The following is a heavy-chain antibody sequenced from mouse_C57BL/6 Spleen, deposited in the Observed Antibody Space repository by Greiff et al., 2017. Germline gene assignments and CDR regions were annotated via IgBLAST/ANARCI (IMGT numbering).Heavy chain of an antibody. CDR2: ISSGGSYT. V-gene: IGHV5-6*01. D-gene: IGHD1-2*01. CDR3: ARHSLRLFGC. CDR1: GFTFSSYG. Sequence: EVMLVESGGDLVKPGGSLKLSCAASGFTFSSYGMSWVRQTPDKRLEWVATISSGGSYTYYPDSVKGRFTISRDNAKNTLYLQMSSLKSEDTAMYYCARHSLRLFGCWGQGTTLTVSS. J-gene: IGHJ2*01.